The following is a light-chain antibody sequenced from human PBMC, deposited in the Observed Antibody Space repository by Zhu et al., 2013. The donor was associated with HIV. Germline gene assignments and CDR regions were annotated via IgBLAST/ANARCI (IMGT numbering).Light chain of an antibody. V-gene: IGLV3-21*03. J-gene: IGLJ3*02. CDR3: QVWDSGGDHSWV. CDR1: KIGSKS. Sequence: SYVLTQPPSVSVAPGKTATIACGGNKIGSKSVHWYQHKPGQAPVVVVSDNSDRPSGIPDRFSGSNSGNTATLTISRVEGGDEADYYCQVWDSGGDHSWVFGGGTKLTVL. CDR2: DNS.